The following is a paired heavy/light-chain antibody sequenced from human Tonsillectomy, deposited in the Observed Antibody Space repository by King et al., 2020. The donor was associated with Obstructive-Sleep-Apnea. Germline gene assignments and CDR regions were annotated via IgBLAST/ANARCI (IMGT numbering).Heavy chain of an antibody. Sequence: EVQLVESGGGLVQPGGSLRLSCSASGFTFSSNAMHWVRQAPGKGLEYVSAISSNGGSTYNADSVKGRFTISRDNSKNTLYLQMSSLRAEDTAVYYCVKSRSAYYDFWSGYYDYWGQGTLVTVSS. CDR3: VKSRSAYYDFWSGYYDY. CDR1: GFTFSSNA. CDR2: ISSNGGST. J-gene: IGHJ4*02. V-gene: IGHV3-64D*06. D-gene: IGHD3-3*01.
Light chain of an antibody. J-gene: IGKJ3*01. Sequence: EIVLTQSPGTLSLSPGERATLSCRASQSVSSSYLAWYQQKPGQAPRLLIYGASSRATGIPDRFSGSGSGTDFTLTISRLEPEDFAVYYCQQYGSSPPGKFTFGPGTKVDIK. CDR1: QSVSSSY. CDR3: QQYGSSPPGKFT. V-gene: IGKV3-20*01. CDR2: GAS.